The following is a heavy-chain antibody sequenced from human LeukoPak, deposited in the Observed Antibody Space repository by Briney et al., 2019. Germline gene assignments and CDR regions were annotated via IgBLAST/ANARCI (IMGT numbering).Heavy chain of an antibody. Sequence: LGGSLRLSCAASGFTFSSYWMHWVRQVPGKGLVWVSRINTDGSSTSYADSVKGRFTISRDNAKNTLYLQMNSLRAEDTAVYYCARDQGYYDSRDAFDIWGQGTMVTVSS. CDR2: INTDGSST. CDR1: GFTFSSYW. CDR3: ARDQGYYDSRDAFDI. J-gene: IGHJ3*02. D-gene: IGHD3-22*01. V-gene: IGHV3-74*01.